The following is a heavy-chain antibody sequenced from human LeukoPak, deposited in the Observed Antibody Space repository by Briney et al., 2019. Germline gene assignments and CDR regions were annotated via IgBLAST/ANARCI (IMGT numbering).Heavy chain of an antibody. CDR2: ISSGGDYI. D-gene: IGHD3-22*01. Sequence: PGGSLRLSCVVSGFTFNNYWMSWVRQAPGKGLEWVSSISSGGDYIYYTDSLKGRFTISRDNARNSVYLQVNSLRAEDTAVYYCAKRISYSYDSRGLLIGGGAFDIWGQGTMVTVSS. V-gene: IGHV3-21*01. J-gene: IGHJ3*02. CDR3: AKRISYSYDSRGLLIGGGAFDI. CDR1: GFTFNNYW.